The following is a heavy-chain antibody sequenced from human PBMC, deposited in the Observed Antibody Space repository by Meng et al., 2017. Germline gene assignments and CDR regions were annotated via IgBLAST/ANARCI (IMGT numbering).Heavy chain of an antibody. CDR1: GYNFPDYW. D-gene: IGHD6-13*01. CDR2: IDPKSGDT. Sequence: ASVKVSCKPSGYNFPDYWLHWVRRAPGQGLEWMGRIDPKSGDTHYAQRFQGRDTMTGDTCITTAYMELSGLRSDETAMYYCARDEDISAAGKRFGDYWGQGTLVTVAS. V-gene: IGHV1-2*06. J-gene: IGHJ4*02. CDR3: ARDEDISAAGKRFGDY.